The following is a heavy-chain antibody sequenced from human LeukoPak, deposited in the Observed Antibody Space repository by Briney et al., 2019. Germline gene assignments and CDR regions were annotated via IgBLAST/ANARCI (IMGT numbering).Heavy chain of an antibody. D-gene: IGHD4-17*01. V-gene: IGHV4-34*01. Sequence: SETLSLTCAVYGGSFSGYYWSWIRQPPGKGLEWIGEINHSGSTNYNPSLKSRVTISVDTSKNQFSLKLGSVTAADTAVYYCARYNYGDYFDYWGQGTQVTVSS. CDR2: INHSGST. CDR3: ARYNYGDYFDY. J-gene: IGHJ4*02. CDR1: GGSFSGYY.